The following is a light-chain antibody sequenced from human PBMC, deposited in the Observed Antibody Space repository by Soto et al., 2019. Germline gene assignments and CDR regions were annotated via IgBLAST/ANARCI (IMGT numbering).Light chain of an antibody. Sequence: QSVLTQPASVSGSPGQSITISCTGTSSDVGSYNLVSWYQQHPGKAPKLMIYEVSKRPPGVSNRFSGSKSGNTASLTISGLQAEDEADYYCCSYAGSPYVFGTGTKVTVL. CDR2: EVS. V-gene: IGLV2-23*02. CDR1: SSDVGSYNL. CDR3: CSYAGSPYV. J-gene: IGLJ1*01.